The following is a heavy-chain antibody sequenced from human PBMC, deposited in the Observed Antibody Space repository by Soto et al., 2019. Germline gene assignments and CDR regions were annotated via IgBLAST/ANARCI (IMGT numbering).Heavy chain of an antibody. J-gene: IGHJ6*02. D-gene: IGHD2-15*01. Sequence: QVQLVQSGAEVKKPGSSVKVSCKASGGTFSSYAISWVRQAPGQGLEWMGGIIPIFGTANYAQKFQGRVTITADESTSKAYMELSSLRSEDTAVYYCARRGGICSGGSCYPNYYYYGMDVWGQGTTVTVSS. CDR2: IIPIFGTA. CDR3: ARRGGICSGGSCYPNYYYYGMDV. CDR1: GGTFSSYA. V-gene: IGHV1-69*01.